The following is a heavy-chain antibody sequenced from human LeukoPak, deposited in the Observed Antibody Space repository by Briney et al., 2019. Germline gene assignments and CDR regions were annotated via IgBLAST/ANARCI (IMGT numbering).Heavy chain of an antibody. CDR2: TYPGDSDT. D-gene: IGHD5-24*01. V-gene: IGHV5-51*01. CDR1: GYSFTNYS. J-gene: IGHJ3*02. CDR3: ARSRKEDGYTPMNDAFDI. Sequence: GGSLKTSWKGSGYSFTNYSIGWLRHIPGKGLEWMGNTYPGDSDTRYSPSFQGQVIISADKSISTAYLQWSSLKASDTAMYYCARSRKEDGYTPMNDAFDIWGQGTMVTVSS.